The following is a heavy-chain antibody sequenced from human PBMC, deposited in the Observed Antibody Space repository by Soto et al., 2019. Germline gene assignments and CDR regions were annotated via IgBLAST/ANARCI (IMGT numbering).Heavy chain of an antibody. J-gene: IGHJ4*02. CDR2: IDPSDSYT. CDR1: GYSFTSYW. V-gene: IGHV5-10-1*01. D-gene: IGHD2-15*01. CDR3: ASYCSGGSCYRGSYFDY. Sequence: PGESLKISCKGSGYSFTSYWISWVRQMPGKGLEWMGRIDPSDSYTNYSPSFQGHVTISADKSISTAYLQWSSLKASDTAMYYFASYCSGGSCYRGSYFDYWGQGTLVTVSS.